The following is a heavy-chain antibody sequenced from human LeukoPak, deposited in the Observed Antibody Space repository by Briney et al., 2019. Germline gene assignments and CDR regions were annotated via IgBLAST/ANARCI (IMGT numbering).Heavy chain of an antibody. CDR3: ARDYASDY. Sequence: PGGSLRLSCGASGFTFSRYEMNWVRQAPGKGLEWVSYISRSGDTIYFADSVKGRFTISRDNAKNSLYLQMSSLRAEDTAVYYCARDYASDYWGQGTLVTVSS. CDR2: ISRSGDTI. V-gene: IGHV3-48*03. CDR1: GFTFSRYE. D-gene: IGHD3-10*01. J-gene: IGHJ4*02.